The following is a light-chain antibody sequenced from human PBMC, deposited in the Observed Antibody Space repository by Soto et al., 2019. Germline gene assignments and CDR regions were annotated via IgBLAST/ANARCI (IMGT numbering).Light chain of an antibody. CDR1: QGISSA. CDR2: DAS. Sequence: AIQLTQSPSSLSASVGDRVTITCRASQGISSALAWYQQKPGKAPKLLIYDASSLESGVPSRFSGSGSGTDFTLTISNLQPEDFATYYCQQFNNYPSITFGQGTRLEIK. CDR3: QQFNNYPSIT. V-gene: IGKV1D-13*01. J-gene: IGKJ5*01.